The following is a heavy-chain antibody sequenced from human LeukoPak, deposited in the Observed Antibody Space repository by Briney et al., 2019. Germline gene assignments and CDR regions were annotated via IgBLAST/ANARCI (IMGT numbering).Heavy chain of an antibody. CDR2: INPNSGGT. CDR1: GYTFTGYY. D-gene: IGHD3-16*01. V-gene: IGHV1-2*02. Sequence: ASVKVSCKASGYTFTGYYMHWVRQAPGQGLEWMGWINPNSGGTNYAQKFQGRVTMTRDTSISTAYMELSRLRSDDTAVYYCARDKEEGISYMDVWGKGTTVTVSS. J-gene: IGHJ6*03. CDR3: ARDKEEGISYMDV.